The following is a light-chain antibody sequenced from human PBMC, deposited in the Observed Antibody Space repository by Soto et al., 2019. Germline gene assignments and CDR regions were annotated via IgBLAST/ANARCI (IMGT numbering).Light chain of an antibody. CDR2: DAS. CDR3: QQYNKT. Sequence: DIQMTQSPSTLSASVGDRVTITCRASQSISSWLAWYQQKPGKAPKLLIYDASSLESEVPSRFSGSGSGTEFTLTISSLQPDDFATYYCQQYNKTFGPGTKVDIK. CDR1: QSISSW. V-gene: IGKV1-5*01. J-gene: IGKJ3*01.